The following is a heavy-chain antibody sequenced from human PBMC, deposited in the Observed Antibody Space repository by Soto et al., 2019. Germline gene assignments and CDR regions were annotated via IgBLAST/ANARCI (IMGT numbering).Heavy chain of an antibody. CDR1: GYTLTGLS. CDR3: VGRIVEWLLSVPTDY. J-gene: IGHJ4*02. D-gene: IGHD3-3*01. CDR2: FDPEDGET. V-gene: IGHV1-24*01. Sequence: ASVKVSCKVSGYTLTGLSMHWVRQAPGKGLEWMGGFDPEDGETIYAQKFQGRVTMTEDTSTDTAYMELSSLRSEDTAVYYCVGRIVEWLLSVPTDYWGQGILVTVSS.